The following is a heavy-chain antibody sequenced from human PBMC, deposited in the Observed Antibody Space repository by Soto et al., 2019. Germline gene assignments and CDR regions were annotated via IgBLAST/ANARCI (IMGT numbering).Heavy chain of an antibody. CDR1: GGTFSDFA. V-gene: IGHV1-69*12. D-gene: IGHD6-25*01. J-gene: IGHJ6*01. Sequence: QVQLVQSGAEVKKPGSSVKVSCKASGGTFSDFALISWVRQAPGQGLEWMGGIIPIDATVNYAQKFQGRIMLTADESTTTAYMDLGSLSSEDTAVYYHAKDLIAFGYPYGDVWGQCLTVTVSS. CDR3: AKDLIAFGYPYGDV. CDR2: IIPIDATV.